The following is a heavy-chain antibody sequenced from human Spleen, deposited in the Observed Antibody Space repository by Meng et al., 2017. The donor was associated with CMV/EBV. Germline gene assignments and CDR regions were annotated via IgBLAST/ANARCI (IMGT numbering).Heavy chain of an antibody. J-gene: IGHJ3*02. Sequence: GGSLRLSCAASGFTFSSYSMNWVRQAPGKGLEWVSYISSSSSTIYYADSMKGRFTISRDNAKNTLYLQMNSLRVEDTAVYYCARGGYSGAFDIWGQGTVVTVSS. CDR3: ARGGYSGAFDI. CDR1: GFTFSSYS. V-gene: IGHV3-48*04. D-gene: IGHD4-23*01. CDR2: ISSSSSTI.